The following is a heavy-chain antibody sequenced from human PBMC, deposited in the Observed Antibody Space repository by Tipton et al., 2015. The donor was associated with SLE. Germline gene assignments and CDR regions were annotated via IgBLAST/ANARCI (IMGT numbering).Heavy chain of an antibody. V-gene: IGHV1-69*05. CDR3: ERAKDLAVSGGCDDA. Sequence: QLVQSGAEVKKPGSSVKVSCKASGGTFSSYAISWGRQAPGQGLEWMAGIIPILGIANYAQKFQGSVTITTDESASTAYMELSSLSCAAAAVYYYERAKDLAVSGGCDDAWGQGALVPVCS. D-gene: IGHD2-15*01. CDR2: IIPILGIA. J-gene: IGHJ5*02. CDR1: GGTFSSYA.